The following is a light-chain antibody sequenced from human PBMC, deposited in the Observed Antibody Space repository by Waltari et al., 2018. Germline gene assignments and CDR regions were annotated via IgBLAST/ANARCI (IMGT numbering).Light chain of an antibody. CDR1: PSVLSSSNNKNY. J-gene: IGKJ5*01. CDR3: QQFYTTPMT. Sequence: DIVMTQSPDSLAVSLGERATLNCKSSPSVLSSSNNKNYVAWYQQKPGQPPKLLVDWASTRESGVPDRFSAGGSGTDFTLTISSLQAEDVAVYYCQQFYTTPMTFGQGTRLEIK. CDR2: WAS. V-gene: IGKV4-1*01.